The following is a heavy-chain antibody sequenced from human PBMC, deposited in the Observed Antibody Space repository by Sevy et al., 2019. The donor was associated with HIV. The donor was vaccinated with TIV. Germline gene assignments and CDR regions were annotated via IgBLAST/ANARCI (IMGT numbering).Heavy chain of an antibody. V-gene: IGHV3-15*01. Sequence: GGSLRLSCAASGFSFSDAWLSWVRQVPGKGLEWIGRVRSKGDGGTAEYAALVKGRFTIARDDSKNTMYVQMNNLKNEDTGIYYCTTEGADWGQGTLVTVS. CDR2: VRSKGDGGTA. J-gene: IGHJ1*01. CDR3: TTEGAD. CDR1: GFSFSDAW.